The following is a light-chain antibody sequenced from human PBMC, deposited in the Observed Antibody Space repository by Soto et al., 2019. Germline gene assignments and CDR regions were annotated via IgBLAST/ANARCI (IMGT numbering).Light chain of an antibody. CDR2: GNN. V-gene: IGLV1-40*01. J-gene: IGLJ3*02. CDR1: SSNIGAGYD. Sequence: QPVLTQPPSVSGAPGQRVTISCTGSSSNIGAGYDVHWYQQLPGTAPKLLIYGNNNRPSGVPDRFSGSKSGTSASLAITGLQAEDEADYYCQSYDGSLSGSRVFGGGTQLTVL. CDR3: QSYDGSLSGSRV.